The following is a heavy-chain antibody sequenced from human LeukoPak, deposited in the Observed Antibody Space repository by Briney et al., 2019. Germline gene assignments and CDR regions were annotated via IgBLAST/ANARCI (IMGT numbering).Heavy chain of an antibody. CDR3: ARDNDYGDYLVY. V-gene: IGHV3-48*03. Sequence: PGGSLRLSCAASGFTFSSYEMSWVRQAPGEGLEWVSYISSSGSTIYYADSVKGRFTISRDNAKNSLYLQMNSLRAEDTAVYYCARDNDYGDYLVYWGQGTLVTVSS. CDR2: ISSSGSTI. CDR1: GFTFSSYE. J-gene: IGHJ4*02. D-gene: IGHD4-17*01.